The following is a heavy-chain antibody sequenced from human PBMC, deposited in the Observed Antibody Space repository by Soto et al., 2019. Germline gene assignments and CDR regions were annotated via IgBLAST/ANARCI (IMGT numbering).Heavy chain of an antibody. CDR2: IYWDDDK. J-gene: IGHJ5*02. D-gene: IGHD4-17*01. CDR1: GFSLSTSGVG. CDR3: AHKVTPHTVWPDAWFDP. Sequence: QITLKESGPTLVKPTQTLTLTCTFSGFSLSTSGVGVGWIRQPPGKALEWLALIYWDDDKRYSPSLKSRLTITKDTSKNQVVLTMTNMDPVDTATYYCAHKVTPHTVWPDAWFDPWGQGTLVTVSS. V-gene: IGHV2-5*02.